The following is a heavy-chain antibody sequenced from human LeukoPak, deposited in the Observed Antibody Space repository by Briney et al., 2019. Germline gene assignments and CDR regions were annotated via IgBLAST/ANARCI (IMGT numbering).Heavy chain of an antibody. CDR1: GGSISSSNYY. CDR3: ARATIFGVVTH. J-gene: IGHJ4*02. D-gene: IGHD3-3*01. V-gene: IGHV4-39*07. CDR2: IYYSGST. Sequence: SETLSLTCTVSGGSISSSNYYWGWIRQPPGKGLEWIGSIYYSGSTNYNPSLKSRVTISVDTSKNQFSLKLSSVTAADTAVYYCARATIFGVVTHWGQGTLVTVSS.